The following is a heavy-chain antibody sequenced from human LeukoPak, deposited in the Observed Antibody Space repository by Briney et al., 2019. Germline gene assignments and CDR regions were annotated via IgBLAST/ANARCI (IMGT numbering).Heavy chain of an antibody. J-gene: IGHJ4*02. CDR2: ISSTSSFT. CDR1: GFTFSDYY. D-gene: IGHD4-17*01. V-gene: IGHV3-11*06. CDR3: ARAVTRVDY. Sequence: GGSLRLSCAASGFTFSDYYMSWIRQAPGKGLEWVSYISSTSSFTNYADSVKGRFTISRDNAKNSLYLQMDSLRAEDTAIHYCARAVTRVDYWGQGTLVTVSS.